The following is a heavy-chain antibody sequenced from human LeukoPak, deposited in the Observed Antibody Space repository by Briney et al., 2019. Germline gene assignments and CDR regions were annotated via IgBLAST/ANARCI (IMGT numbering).Heavy chain of an antibody. CDR2: IYYSGST. CDR3: ASRHSLEAVDY. Sequence: SETLSLTCTVSGGSISSSSYYWGWIRQPPGKGLEWIGSIYYSGSTYYNPSLKSRVTISVDTSKNQFSLKLSSVTAADTAVYYCASRHSLEAVDYWGQGTLVTVSS. V-gene: IGHV4-39*01. CDR1: GGSISSSSYY. J-gene: IGHJ4*02. D-gene: IGHD4-17*01.